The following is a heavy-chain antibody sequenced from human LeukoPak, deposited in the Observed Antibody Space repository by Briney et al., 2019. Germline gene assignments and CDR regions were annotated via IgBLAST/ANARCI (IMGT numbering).Heavy chain of an antibody. V-gene: IGHV3-11*01. J-gene: IGHJ4*02. Sequence: TGGSLRLSCVASGFTFSDYYMSWIRQAPGKGVEWISYISGTDNIIYYADSVKGRFTMSRDNAKNSLYLQMNSLRAEDTAVYYCAKEYYDSSGYHLDYWGQGTLVTVSS. CDR1: GFTFSDYY. CDR3: AKEYYDSSGYHLDY. CDR2: ISGTDNII. D-gene: IGHD3-22*01.